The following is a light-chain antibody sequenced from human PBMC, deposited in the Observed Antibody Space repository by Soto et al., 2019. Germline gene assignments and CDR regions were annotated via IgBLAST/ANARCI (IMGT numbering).Light chain of an antibody. Sequence: QSVLAQPASVSGSPGQSIAISCTGTSSDVGRYNYVSWFQQHPGKAPKLMIYDVSNRPSGVSDRFSGSKSGITASLTISGLQAEDEADYYCSSYTSSNTFVFGTGTKVTVL. CDR1: SSDVGRYNY. CDR3: SSYTSSNTFV. J-gene: IGLJ1*01. V-gene: IGLV2-14*01. CDR2: DVS.